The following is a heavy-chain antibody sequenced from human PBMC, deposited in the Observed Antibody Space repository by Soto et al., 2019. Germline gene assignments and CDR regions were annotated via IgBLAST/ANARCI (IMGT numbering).Heavy chain of an antibody. V-gene: IGHV3-7*01. Sequence: PGRSLRLSCTASGFRFTDYWMSWVRQPPGKGLEWVANIKQDGSAKYYVDSVKGRVTVSRDNAKVSVYLQMHSLTVEDTAVYYCPGNARGGQDYSSGFFYYMDVCGQGTTVTVSS. J-gene: IGHJ6*03. CDR3: PGNARGGQDYSSGFFYYMDV. CDR1: GFRFTDYW. D-gene: IGHD5-12*01. CDR2: IKQDGSAK.